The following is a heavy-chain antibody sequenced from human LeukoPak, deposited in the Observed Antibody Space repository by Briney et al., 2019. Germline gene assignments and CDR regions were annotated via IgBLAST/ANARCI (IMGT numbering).Heavy chain of an antibody. V-gene: IGHV4-31*03. CDR3: AAGIAAAVPFDY. D-gene: IGHD6-13*01. CDR1: GVSISSCGYY. J-gene: IGHJ4*02. Sequence: SQTLSLTCTVSGVSISSCGYYWSWIRQHPGKGLEWIGYIYYSGSTYYNPSLKSRVTISVDTSKNQFSLKLSSVTAADTAVYYCAAGIAAAVPFDYWGQGTLVTVSS. CDR2: IYYSGST.